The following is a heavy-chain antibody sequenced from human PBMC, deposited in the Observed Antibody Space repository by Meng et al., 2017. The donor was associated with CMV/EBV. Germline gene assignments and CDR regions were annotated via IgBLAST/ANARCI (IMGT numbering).Heavy chain of an antibody. CDR3: ARFGELEWFDP. J-gene: IGHJ5*02. CDR1: GGSFSGYY. CDR2: INHSGST. Sequence: LTCAVYGGSFSGYYWSWIRQPPGKGLEWIGEINHSGSTNYNPSLKSRVTISVDTSKNQFSLKLSSVTAADTAVYYCARFGELEWFDPWGQGTLVTASS. D-gene: IGHD3-10*01. V-gene: IGHV4-34*01.